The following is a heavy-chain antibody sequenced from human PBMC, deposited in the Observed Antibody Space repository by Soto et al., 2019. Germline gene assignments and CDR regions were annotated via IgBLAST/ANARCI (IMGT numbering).Heavy chain of an antibody. D-gene: IGHD2-15*01. V-gene: IGHV4-30-4*01. J-gene: IGHJ4*02. CDR2: IDYSGRA. CDR3: ARVGGNEDFDT. CDR1: GASISSVDHY. Sequence: QVQLQESGPGLVKPSQTLSLTCTVSGASISSVDHYWSWIRQPPGKGLEWIGYIDYSGRADHNPSLKSRVAISIDTSKNRFSLRLSSVTAADTAVYYCARVGGNEDFDTWGQGTLVTVSS.